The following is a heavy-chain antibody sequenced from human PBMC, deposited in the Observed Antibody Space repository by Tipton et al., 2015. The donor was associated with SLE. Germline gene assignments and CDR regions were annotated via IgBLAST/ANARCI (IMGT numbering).Heavy chain of an antibody. Sequence: TLSLTCTVSGGSITTGSYYWSWIRQPAGKGLEWIGRLYTTGSTYYNPSLKSRVSMSVDTSKNQFSLRLSSVTAADTAVYYCARVTTNVDPWGQGTLVTVSS. CDR3: ARVTTNVDP. V-gene: IGHV4-61*02. CDR1: GGSITTGSYY. CDR2: LYTTGST. J-gene: IGHJ5*02. D-gene: IGHD4-11*01.